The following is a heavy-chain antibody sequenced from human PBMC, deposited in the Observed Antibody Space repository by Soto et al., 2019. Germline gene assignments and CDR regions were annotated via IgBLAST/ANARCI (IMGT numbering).Heavy chain of an antibody. Sequence: GASQKFSCKASCNSFTSYWISWVRQMPGKGLEWMGRIDPTDSYTNYSPSFQGHVTISADKSLSTAYLQWSSLKASDTGMYYCASSEWEQLPFDALEVWGQGTMVTVSS. D-gene: IGHD1-26*01. CDR3: ASSEWEQLPFDALEV. CDR2: IDPTDSYT. CDR1: CNSFTSYW. V-gene: IGHV5-10-1*01. J-gene: IGHJ3*01.